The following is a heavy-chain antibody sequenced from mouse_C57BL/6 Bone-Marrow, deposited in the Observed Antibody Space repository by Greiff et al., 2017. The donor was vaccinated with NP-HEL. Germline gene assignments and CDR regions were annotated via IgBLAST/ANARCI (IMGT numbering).Heavy chain of an antibody. CDR2: ISSKSNNYAT. CDR1: GFSFNTYA. J-gene: IGHJ3*02. CDR3: VRLYDYSFGE. Sequence: EVQLVESGGGLVQPKGSLKLSCAASGFSFNTYAMNWVRQAPGKGLEWVARISSKSNNYATYYADSVKDRFTISRADSESMLNLQMNTLETEDTAMYYCVRLYDYSFGEWGQGTLVTVSA. D-gene: IGHD2-4*01. V-gene: IGHV10-1*01.